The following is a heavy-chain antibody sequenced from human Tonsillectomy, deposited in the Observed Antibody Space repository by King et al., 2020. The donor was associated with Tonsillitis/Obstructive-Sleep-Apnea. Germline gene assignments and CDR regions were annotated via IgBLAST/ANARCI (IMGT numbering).Heavy chain of an antibody. CDR3: ARHGDFDY. D-gene: IGHD2-21*01. CDR1: GYTFATYW. V-gene: IGHV5-51*01. CDR2: VYPTDSDT. Sequence: QLVQSGAEVKKPGESLKISCKGSGYTFATYWIAWVRQMPGKGMEWMVDVYPTDSDTRYSPYFQGHVTSSADKFLSTAYLQWSSLKASDTAMYYCARHGDFDYWGQGTLVTVSS. J-gene: IGHJ4*02.